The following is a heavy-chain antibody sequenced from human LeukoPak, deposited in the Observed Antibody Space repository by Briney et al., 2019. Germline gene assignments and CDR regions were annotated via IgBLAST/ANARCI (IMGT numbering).Heavy chain of an antibody. D-gene: IGHD3-22*01. J-gene: IGHJ4*02. CDR2: IRNKASSSAT. CDR3: IRDSSGYSDLFDY. CDR1: GFTFSGSA. V-gene: IGHV3-73*01. Sequence: PGGSLRLSCAASGFTFSGSAMHWVRQASGKGLEWVGRIRNKASSSATAYAATVKGRFTIARDDSKNTAYLQMNSLKIEDTAVYYCIRDSSGYSDLFDYWGQGTLVTVSS.